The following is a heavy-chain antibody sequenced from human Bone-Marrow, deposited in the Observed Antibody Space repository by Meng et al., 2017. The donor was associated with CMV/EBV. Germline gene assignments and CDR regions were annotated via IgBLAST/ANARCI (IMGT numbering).Heavy chain of an antibody. J-gene: IGHJ3*02. CDR1: GGSISGYY. CDR2: IFTSGST. Sequence: SETLSLTCTVSGGSISGYYWTWIRQPAGRGLEWIGHIFTSGSTDYNPSLKSRVTMSVDTSKNQFSLKLGSVTAADTAVYYCARHRYSGSYSGAFDIWGQGTMVTVSS. CDR3: ARHRYSGSYSGAFDI. V-gene: IGHV4-4*07. D-gene: IGHD1-26*01.